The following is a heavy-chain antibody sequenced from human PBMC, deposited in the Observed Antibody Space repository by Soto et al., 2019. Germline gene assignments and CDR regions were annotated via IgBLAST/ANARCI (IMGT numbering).Heavy chain of an antibody. J-gene: IGHJ2*01. CDR3: AKLTVGWYFDL. V-gene: IGHV3-23*01. D-gene: IGHD4-17*01. CDR2: ISGSGGST. Sequence: EVQLLESGGGLVQPGGSLRLSCAASGFTFSSYAMNWVRQAPGKGLEWVSVISGSGGSTYYADAVKGRFTISRDNSKNTLYLQMNSLRAEDTAVYYCAKLTVGWYFDLWGRGTLVTVSS. CDR1: GFTFSSYA.